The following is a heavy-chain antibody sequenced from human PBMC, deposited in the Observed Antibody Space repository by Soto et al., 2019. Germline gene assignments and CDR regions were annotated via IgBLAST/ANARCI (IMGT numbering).Heavy chain of an antibody. V-gene: IGHV3-72*01. CDR2: TRNKARGHAT. CDR3: VRASVSDYYPTLDV. Sequence: GGSLRLSCAASGFAFSDHNMDWVRQAPGKGLEWVGRTRNKARGHATEYAASVKGRFTISRDDTKNSLFLQMNSLNTEDTAVYFCVRASVSDYYPTLDVWGQGTTVTVSS. J-gene: IGHJ6*02. CDR1: GFAFSDHN. D-gene: IGHD5-12*01.